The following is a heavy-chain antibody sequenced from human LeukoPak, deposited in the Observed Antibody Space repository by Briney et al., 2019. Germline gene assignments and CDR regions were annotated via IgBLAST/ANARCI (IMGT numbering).Heavy chain of an antibody. CDR2: IFPSGGEI. CDR3: ATYRQVLLPFES. CDR1: GFTFSSYA. D-gene: IGHD5-18*01. Sequence: PGGSLRLSCAASGFTFSSYAMSWLRQAPGKGLEWVSSIFPSGGEIHYADSVRGRFTISRDNSKSILSLQMNSLRAEDTAIYYCATYRQVLLPFESWGQGTLVTVSS. J-gene: IGHJ4*02. V-gene: IGHV3-23*01.